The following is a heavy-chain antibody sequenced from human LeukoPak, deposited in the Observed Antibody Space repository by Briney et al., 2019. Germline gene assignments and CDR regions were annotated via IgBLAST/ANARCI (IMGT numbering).Heavy chain of an antibody. V-gene: IGHV4-59*02. CDR2: IYYTGST. CDR3: ARDHLGYDSSGYHYYYMDV. J-gene: IGHJ6*03. Sequence: PSETLSLTCTISGGSVSDYYWSWIRQSPGKGLEWIGYIYYTGSTTYNPSLKSRVTMSADTSKNQFSLKLSSVTAADTAVYYCARDHLGYDSSGYHYYYMDVWGKGTMVTVSS. CDR1: GGSVSDYY. D-gene: IGHD3-22*01.